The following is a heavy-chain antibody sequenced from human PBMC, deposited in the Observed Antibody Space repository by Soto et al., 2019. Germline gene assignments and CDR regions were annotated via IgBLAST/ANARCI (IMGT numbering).Heavy chain of an antibody. CDR3: ARLGWDYYFDY. J-gene: IGHJ4*01. CDR1: GGYISSYY. D-gene: IGHD2-21*01. Sequence: SETLSLTCTVSGGYISSYYWSWIRQPPGKGLEWIGYIYYSGSTNYNPSLKSRVTISVDTSKNHFSLKLSSVTAADTAVYYCARLGWDYYFDYWGHGTLVTVSS. CDR2: IYYSGST. V-gene: IGHV4-59*08.